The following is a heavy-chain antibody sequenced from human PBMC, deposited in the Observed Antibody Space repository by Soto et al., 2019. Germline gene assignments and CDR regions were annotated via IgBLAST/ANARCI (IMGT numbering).Heavy chain of an antibody. CDR2: IYYSGST. CDR1: GGSISSYY. J-gene: IGHJ6*02. Sequence: SETLSLTCTVSGGSISSYYWSWIRQPPGKGLEWIGYIYYSGSTNYNPSLKSRVTISVDTSKNQFSLKLGSVTAADTAVYYCAMVRESYYYYYGMDVWGQGTTVTVSS. V-gene: IGHV4-59*01. D-gene: IGHD3-10*01. CDR3: AMVRESYYYYYGMDV.